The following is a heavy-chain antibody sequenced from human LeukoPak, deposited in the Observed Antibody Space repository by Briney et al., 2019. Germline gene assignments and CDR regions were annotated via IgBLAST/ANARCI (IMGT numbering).Heavy chain of an antibody. CDR3: AREPFLSSSWYDYGMDV. CDR1: GYTFTSYG. CDR2: ISAYNGNT. V-gene: IGHV1-18*01. J-gene: IGHJ6*02. Sequence: ASVKVSCKASGYTFTSYGISWVRQAPGQGLEWMGWISAYNGNTNYAQKLQGRVTMTADTSTSTVYMELSSLRSDDTAVYYCAREPFLSSSWYDYGMDVWGQGTTVTVSS. D-gene: IGHD6-13*01.